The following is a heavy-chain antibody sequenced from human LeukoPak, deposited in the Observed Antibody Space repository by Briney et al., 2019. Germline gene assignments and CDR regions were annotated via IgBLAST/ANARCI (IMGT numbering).Heavy chain of an antibody. V-gene: IGHV3-7*03. Sequence: PGGSLRLSCAASGFTFSSDWMSWVRQAPGKGLEWVANIKKDGNEKYYVDSVKGRFTISRDNAKSSLYLQMNSQRAEDTAVYYCARGQYSSTTYYFDYWGQGTLVTVSS. J-gene: IGHJ4*02. CDR2: IKKDGNEK. D-gene: IGHD6-13*01. CDR3: ARGQYSSTTYYFDY. CDR1: GFTFSSDW.